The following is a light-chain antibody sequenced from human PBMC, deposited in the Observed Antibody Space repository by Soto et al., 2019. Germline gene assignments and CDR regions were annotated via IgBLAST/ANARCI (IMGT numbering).Light chain of an antibody. Sequence: QSVLTQPASVTGSTGQSITISCTGTSRDVGDYNYVSWYQQHPGKAPKLIIFEVRNRPSGVSNRFSGSKSGNTASLTISGLQAEDEADYYCTSYTTSTTLYVFGTGTKVTVL. CDR1: SRDVGDYNY. CDR3: TSYTTSTTLYV. J-gene: IGLJ1*01. V-gene: IGLV2-14*01. CDR2: EVR.